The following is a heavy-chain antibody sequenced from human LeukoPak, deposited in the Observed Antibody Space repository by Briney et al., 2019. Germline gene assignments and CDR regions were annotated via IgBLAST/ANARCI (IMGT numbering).Heavy chain of an antibody. J-gene: IGHJ4*02. CDR1: GGTFSSYA. D-gene: IGHD3-22*01. CDR3: ARADSSGYYPSFFNY. Sequence: SVKVTCKASGGTFSSYAISWVRQAPGQGLEWMGGIIPIFGTANYAQKFQGRVTITADESTSTAYMELSSLRSEDTAVYYCARADSSGYYPSFFNYWGQGTLVTVSS. CDR2: IIPIFGTA. V-gene: IGHV1-69*01.